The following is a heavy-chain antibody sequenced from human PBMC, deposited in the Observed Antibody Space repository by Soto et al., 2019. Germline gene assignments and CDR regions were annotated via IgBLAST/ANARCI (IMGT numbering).Heavy chain of an antibody. J-gene: IGHJ4*02. CDR3: AKDPISNYYDSSGYYYVGYYFDY. D-gene: IGHD3-22*01. Sequence: PGGSLRLSCAASGFTFSSYAMSWVRQAPGKGLEWVSAISGSGGSTYYADSVKGRFTISRDNSKNTLYLQMNSLRAEDTAVYYCAKDPISNYYDSSGYYYVGYYFDYWGQGTLVTVSS. CDR1: GFTFSSYA. CDR2: ISGSGGST. V-gene: IGHV3-23*01.